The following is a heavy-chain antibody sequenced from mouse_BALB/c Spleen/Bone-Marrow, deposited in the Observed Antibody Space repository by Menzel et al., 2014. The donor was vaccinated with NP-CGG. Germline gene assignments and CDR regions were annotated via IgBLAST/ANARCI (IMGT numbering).Heavy chain of an antibody. Sequence: QVQLQQSGAALVRPGSSVKISCKASGYPFSSYWMNWVKQRPGQGLEWIGQIYPGDGETNYNGKFKGNATLTADKSSSTAYMQLISLTSEDSAVYFCARKYGDYWGQGTTLTVSS. V-gene: IGHV1-80*01. D-gene: IGHD2-10*02. CDR2: IYPGDGET. CDR1: GYPFSSYW. CDR3: ARKYGDY. J-gene: IGHJ2*01.